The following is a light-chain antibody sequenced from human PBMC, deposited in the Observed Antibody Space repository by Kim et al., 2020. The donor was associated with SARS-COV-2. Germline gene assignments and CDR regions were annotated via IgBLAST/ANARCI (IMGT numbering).Light chain of an antibody. V-gene: IGKV1-39*01. J-gene: IGKJ2*01. CDR2: TAS. CDR3: QQSYSTPGT. CDR1: QSVSSY. Sequence: SASLGDRVTITCRASQSVSSYLSWYQQKPGKAPKLLIYTASSLYSGVPSRFSGGGSGTDFTLTISSLQPEDFATYYCQQSYSTPGTFGQGTKLEI.